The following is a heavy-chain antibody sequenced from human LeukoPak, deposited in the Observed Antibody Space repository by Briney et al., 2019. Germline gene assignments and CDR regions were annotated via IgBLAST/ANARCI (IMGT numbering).Heavy chain of an antibody. D-gene: IGHD2-15*01. V-gene: IGHV3-66*01. CDR1: GFTVSSNY. CDR2: IYSGGST. J-gene: IGHJ4*02. CDR3: ARAGYCSGGSCYGSDY. Sequence: GGSLRLSCAASGFTVSSNYMSWVRQAPGKGLEWVSVIYSGGSTYYADSVKGRFTISRDNSKNTLYLQMNSLRAEDTAVYYCARAGYCSGGSCYGSDYWGQGTLVSVSS.